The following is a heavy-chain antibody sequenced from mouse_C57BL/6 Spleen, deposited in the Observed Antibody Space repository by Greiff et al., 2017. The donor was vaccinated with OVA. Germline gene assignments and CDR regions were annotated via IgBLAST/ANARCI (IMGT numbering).Heavy chain of an antibody. CDR2: IWTGGGT. Sequence: VQLQQSGPGLVAPSQSLSITCTVSGFSLTSYAISWVRQPPGKGLEWLGVIWTGGGTNYNSALKSRLSISKDNSKSQVFLKMNRLQTDDTARYYCARRGDSSGFAMDYWGQGTSVTVSS. CDR1: GFSLTSYA. D-gene: IGHD3-2*02. J-gene: IGHJ4*01. CDR3: ARRGDSSGFAMDY. V-gene: IGHV2-9-1*01.